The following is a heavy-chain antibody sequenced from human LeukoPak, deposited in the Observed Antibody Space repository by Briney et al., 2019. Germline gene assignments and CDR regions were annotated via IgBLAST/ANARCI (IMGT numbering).Heavy chain of an antibody. J-gene: IGHJ4*02. CDR1: GFTFSSYA. Sequence: GGSLRLSCAASGFTFSSYAMSWVRQAPGKGLEWVSAISGSGGSTYYADSVKGRFTISRDNSKNTLYLQMNSLRAEDTAVYYSAKDLRMENTAYYFDYWGQGTLVTVSS. CDR2: ISGSGGST. CDR3: AKDLRMENTAYYFDY. V-gene: IGHV3-23*01. D-gene: IGHD5-18*01.